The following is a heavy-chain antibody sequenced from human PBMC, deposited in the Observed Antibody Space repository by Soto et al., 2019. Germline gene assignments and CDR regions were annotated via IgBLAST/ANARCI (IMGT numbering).Heavy chain of an antibody. Sequence: QVHLLQSGAEVKNPAASVKVSCKASGYTFTAYYMHWVRQAPGQGLEWMGWINPNSGGTNYAQKLQGRVTRTRDTSISPAYMELSRLRSDDTAGYYCALQWYDFWSGYYGYWGQGTLVTV. CDR1: GYTFTAYY. CDR3: ALQWYDFWSGYYGY. CDR2: INPNSGGT. J-gene: IGHJ4*02. D-gene: IGHD3-3*01. V-gene: IGHV1-2*02.